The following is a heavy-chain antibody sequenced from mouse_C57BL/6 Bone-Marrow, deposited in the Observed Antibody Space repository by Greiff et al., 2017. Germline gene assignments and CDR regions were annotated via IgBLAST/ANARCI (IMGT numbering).Heavy chain of an antibody. J-gene: IGHJ1*03. Sequence: DVMLVESGGDLVKPGGSLKLSCAASGFTFSSYGMSWVRQTPDKRLEWVATISSGGSYTYYPDSVKGRFTISRDNAKNTLYLQMSSLKSEDTAMYYCARRRIPHGYFDVWGTGTTVTVSS. V-gene: IGHV5-6*02. CDR3: ARRRIPHGYFDV. CDR2: ISSGGSYT. CDR1: GFTFSSYG.